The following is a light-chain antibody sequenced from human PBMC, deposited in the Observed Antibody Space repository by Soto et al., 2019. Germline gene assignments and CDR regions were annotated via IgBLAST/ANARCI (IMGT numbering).Light chain of an antibody. J-gene: IGKJ1*01. Sequence: EIVLTQSPGTLSLSPGERATLSCRASQSVSSSYLAWYQQKPGQAPRLLIYGASSRATGIPDRFSGSGSGTDFTFTISRLEPEDFAVYFCQQYVNSQTFVQVTKV. V-gene: IGKV3-20*01. CDR1: QSVSSSY. CDR2: GAS. CDR3: QQYVNSQT.